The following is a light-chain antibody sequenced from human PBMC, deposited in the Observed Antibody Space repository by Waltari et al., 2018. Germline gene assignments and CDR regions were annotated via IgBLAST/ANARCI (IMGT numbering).Light chain of an antibody. Sequence: DIGNYDLVSWYQQRPGEAPKLLMYGATKRPSGVSNRFSGSKSGKTASLTISGLQTEDEADYYCFSFVAANSFVFGPGTKVTVL. V-gene: IGLV2-23*01. CDR2: GAT. CDR1: DIGNYDL. J-gene: IGLJ1*01. CDR3: FSFVAANSFV.